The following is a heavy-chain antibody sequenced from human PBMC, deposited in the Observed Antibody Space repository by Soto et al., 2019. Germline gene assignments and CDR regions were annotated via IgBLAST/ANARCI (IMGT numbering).Heavy chain of an antibody. V-gene: IGHV3-23*01. CDR1: GFTFSSYA. CDR3: AKVGLFGVVIDAYFDY. D-gene: IGHD3-3*01. Sequence: LRLSCAASGFTFSSYAMSWVRQAPGKGLEWVSAISGSGGSTYYADSVKGRFTISRDNSKNTLYLQMNSLRAEDTAVYYCAKVGLFGVVIDAYFDYWGQGTLVTVSS. CDR2: ISGSGGST. J-gene: IGHJ4*02.